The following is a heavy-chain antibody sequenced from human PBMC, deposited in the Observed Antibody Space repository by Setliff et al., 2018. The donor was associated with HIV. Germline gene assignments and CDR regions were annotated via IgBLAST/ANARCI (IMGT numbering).Heavy chain of an antibody. J-gene: IGHJ3*02. Sequence: SETLSLTCTVSGDSISTSNSYWGWVRQPPGKGLEWIGSLYYGGSTYYNPSLKSRVTISVDTSKNHFSLKLSSVTAADTAVYYCARHQVIPTVIGAFDIWGQGTEVTVSS. CDR3: ARHQVIPTVIGAFDI. CDR2: LYYGGST. V-gene: IGHV4-39*01. D-gene: IGHD3-16*02. CDR1: GDSISTSNSY.